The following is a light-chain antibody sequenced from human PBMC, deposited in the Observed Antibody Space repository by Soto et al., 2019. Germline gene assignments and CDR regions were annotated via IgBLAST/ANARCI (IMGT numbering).Light chain of an antibody. V-gene: IGKV1-9*01. J-gene: IGKJ1*01. Sequence: DIQLTQSPSFLPASVGDRVTITCRASQGISRSLAWYQQKPGKAPELLIYTASTLQIGVPSRFSGSGSGTEFTLTISSLQPEDFATYYCQQLNSYPPWTFGQGTKVEIK. CDR2: TAS. CDR3: QQLNSYPPWT. CDR1: QGISRS.